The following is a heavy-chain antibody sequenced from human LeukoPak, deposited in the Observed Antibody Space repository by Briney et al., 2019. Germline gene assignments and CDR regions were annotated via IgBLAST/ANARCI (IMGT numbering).Heavy chain of an antibody. CDR3: ARKYYDFWSGYYPDYYGMDV. J-gene: IGHJ6*02. V-gene: IGHV4-30-2*01. CDR2: IYHSGST. CDR1: GGSISSGGYS. Sequence: SETLSLTCAVSGGSISSGGYSWSWIRQPPGKGLEWIGYIYHSGSTYYNPSLKSRVTISVDRSKNQFSLKLSSVTAADTAVYYCARKYYDFWSGYYPDYYGMDVWGQGTTVTVS. D-gene: IGHD3-3*01.